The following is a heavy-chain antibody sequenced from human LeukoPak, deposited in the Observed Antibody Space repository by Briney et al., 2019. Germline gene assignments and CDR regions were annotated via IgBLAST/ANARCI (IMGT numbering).Heavy chain of an antibody. D-gene: IGHD6-13*01. J-gene: IGHJ5*02. V-gene: IGHV6-1*01. CDR2: TYYRSKWYF. CDR3: ARGSRGAAADGINWFDP. CDR1: GDSVSSNRVA. Sequence: SQTLSLTCATSGDSVSSNRVAWNWIRQSPSRGLEWLGRTYYRSKWYFNYAPSVKTRITINPDTSKNQFSLQLKSVTPDDTAVYYCARGSRGAAADGINWFDPWGQGTLVTVSS.